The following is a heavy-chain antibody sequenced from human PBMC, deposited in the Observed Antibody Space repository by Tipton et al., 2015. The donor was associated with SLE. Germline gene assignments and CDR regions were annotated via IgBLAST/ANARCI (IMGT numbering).Heavy chain of an antibody. CDR2: INHSGST. D-gene: IGHD3-10*01. J-gene: IGHJ4*02. CDR1: GGSFSGYY. Sequence: TLSLTCAVYGGSFSGYYWSWIHQPPGKGLEWIGEINHSGSTNYNPSLKSRVSISVDTSKNQFSLKLSSVTAADTAVYYCARGRGSGQDYWGQGTLVTVSS. V-gene: IGHV4-34*01. CDR3: ARGRGSGQDY.